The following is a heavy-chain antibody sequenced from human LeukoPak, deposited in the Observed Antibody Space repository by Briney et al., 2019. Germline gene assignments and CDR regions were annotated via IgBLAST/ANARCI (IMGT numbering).Heavy chain of an antibody. CDR1: GGSISSSSYY. Sequence: SETLSLTCTVSGGSISSSSYYWGWIRQPPGKGLEWIGYIYYSGSTNYNPSLKSRVTISVDTSKNQFSLKLSSVTAADTAVYYCARVGYYYDSSGTTISWGQGTLVTVSS. CDR2: IYYSGST. D-gene: IGHD3-22*01. V-gene: IGHV4-61*05. J-gene: IGHJ5*02. CDR3: ARVGYYYDSSGTTIS.